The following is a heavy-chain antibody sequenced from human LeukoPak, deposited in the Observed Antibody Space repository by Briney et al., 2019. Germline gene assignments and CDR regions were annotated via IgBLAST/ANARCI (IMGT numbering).Heavy chain of an antibody. J-gene: IGHJ4*02. D-gene: IGHD1-26*01. Sequence: GGSLRLSCAASGFTFSSYEMNWVRQAPGKGLEWVSYISSSGSTIYYADSVKGRFSISRDNAKNSLYLQMNSLRAEDTAVYYCVSLWDLSDYWGQGTLVTVSS. V-gene: IGHV3-48*03. CDR2: ISSSGSTI. CDR1: GFTFSSYE. CDR3: VSLWDLSDY.